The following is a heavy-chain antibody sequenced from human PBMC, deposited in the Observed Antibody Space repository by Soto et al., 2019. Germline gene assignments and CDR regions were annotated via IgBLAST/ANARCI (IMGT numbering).Heavy chain of an antibody. CDR3: ARWARTSIGGKDFDY. CDR2: VHHSGTT. J-gene: IGHJ4*02. Sequence: QVQLQQWGAGLLKPSETLSLTCAVYGGSITSYYWSWIRQPPGKGLEWIGEVHHSGTTNYNPSLKSRVLISLDTSKNQFFLSLTSVTAADTAVYYCARWARTSIGGKDFDYWGQGTLVTVSS. D-gene: IGHD3-16*01. CDR1: GGSITSYY. V-gene: IGHV4-34*02.